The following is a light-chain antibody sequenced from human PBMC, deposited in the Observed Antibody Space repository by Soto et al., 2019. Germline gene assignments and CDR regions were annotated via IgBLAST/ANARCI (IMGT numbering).Light chain of an antibody. V-gene: IGKV3-20*01. CDR1: QNIYSNS. Sequence: EIVLTQSPGTLSLSPGERATLSCRASQNIYSNSLAWYQQKPGQAPRLLVFGASSRAAGIPDRFSGGGSGTDFTLTISSLEPEDFAVYYCQQHGSSPSITFGHGTRLDIK. CDR2: GAS. CDR3: QQHGSSPSIT. J-gene: IGKJ5*01.